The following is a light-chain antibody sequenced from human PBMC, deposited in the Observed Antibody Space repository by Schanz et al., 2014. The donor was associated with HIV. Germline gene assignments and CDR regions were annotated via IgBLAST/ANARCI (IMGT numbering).Light chain of an antibody. V-gene: IGKV3-11*01. CDR1: QSVSSY. CDR3: QQYGASVVT. CDR2: GAS. J-gene: IGKJ5*01. Sequence: EIVLTQSPATLSLSPGERATLSCRASQSVSSYLTWYQQKPGQPPRLLIYGASNRATGIPDRFSGSGSGTDFTLTINRLEPEDFAVYYCQQYGASVVTFGQGTQL.